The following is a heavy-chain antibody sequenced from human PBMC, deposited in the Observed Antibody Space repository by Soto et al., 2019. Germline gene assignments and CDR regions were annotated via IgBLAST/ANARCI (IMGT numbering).Heavy chain of an antibody. CDR1: GFTFSSYG. CDR2: ILYDGSKK. D-gene: IGHD6-19*01. Sequence: QVQLVESGGGVVQPGRSLRLSCAASGFTFSSYGMHRVRQAPGKGLEWVAVILYDGSKKYYADSVKGRFTISRDNSKNTLYLQMSSLRAEDTALYFCVKDGSSGWPYFDDMDVWGQGTTVTVSS. J-gene: IGHJ6*02. V-gene: IGHV3-30*18. CDR3: VKDGSSGWPYFDDMDV.